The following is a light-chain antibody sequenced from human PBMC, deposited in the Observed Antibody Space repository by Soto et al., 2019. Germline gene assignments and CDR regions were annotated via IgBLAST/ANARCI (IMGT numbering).Light chain of an antibody. V-gene: IGLV2-14*03. J-gene: IGLJ1*01. CDR1: SSDIGRYNH. CDR2: PVS. CDR3: ITYTTTSTHV. Sequence: QSALTQPASVSGSPGQSITISCSGTSSDIGRYNHVAWYQQFPGKSPKHIIYPVSDPPSGVSDRFSGSKSGITASLTISGIQTEDEADYHCITYTTTSTHVFGTGTKVTVL.